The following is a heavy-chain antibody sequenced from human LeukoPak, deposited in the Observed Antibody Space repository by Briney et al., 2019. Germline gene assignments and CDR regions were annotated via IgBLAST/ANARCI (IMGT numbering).Heavy chain of an antibody. CDR3: AKSRSSSSWQNWFDP. J-gene: IGHJ5*02. V-gene: IGHV3-23*01. CDR2: ISGSGGST. D-gene: IGHD6-13*01. CDR1: GFTFSSYA. Sequence: PGGSLRLSCAASGFTFSSYAMSWVRQAPGKGLEWVSAISGSGGSTYYADSVKGRFTISRDNSKNTLYLQMNSLRAEDTAVYYGAKSRSSSSWQNWFDPWGQGTLVTVSS.